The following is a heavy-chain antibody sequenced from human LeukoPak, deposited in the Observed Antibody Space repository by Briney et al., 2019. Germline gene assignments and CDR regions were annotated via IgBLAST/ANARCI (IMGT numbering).Heavy chain of an antibody. Sequence: GASVKVSCKASGYTFTGYYMHWVRQAPGQGLEWMGWINPNSGGTNYAQKFQGRVTMTRDTSISTAYMELSRLRSDDTAVYYCARVDCSSTSCSWGDWFDPWGQGTLVTVSS. V-gene: IGHV1-2*02. J-gene: IGHJ5*02. D-gene: IGHD2-2*01. CDR3: ARVDCSSTSCSWGDWFDP. CDR1: GYTFTGYY. CDR2: INPNSGGT.